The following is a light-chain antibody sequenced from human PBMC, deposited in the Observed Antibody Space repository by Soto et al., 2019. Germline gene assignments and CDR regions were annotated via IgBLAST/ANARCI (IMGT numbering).Light chain of an antibody. J-gene: IGKJ1*01. CDR3: QQYNGDSRG. Sequence: DIQMTQSPSTLSASVGDRVTITCRASQNINIWLAWYQQKPGKAPKLLIYNAAYLESGVPSRFSGSGSGTEFTLTISSLQPDDSAIYYCQQYNGDSRGFGQGTKVELK. V-gene: IGKV1-5*01. CDR2: NAA. CDR1: QNINIW.